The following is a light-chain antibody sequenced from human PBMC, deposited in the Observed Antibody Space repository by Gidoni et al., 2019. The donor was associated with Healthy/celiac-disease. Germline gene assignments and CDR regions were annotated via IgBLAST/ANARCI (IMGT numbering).Light chain of an antibody. CDR1: SSDVGSYNR. CDR3: SSYTSSSTFVV. J-gene: IGLJ2*01. Sequence: QSALTQPPSVSGSPGQSVTNSCTGTSSDVGSYNRVSWYQQPPGTAPKLMIYEVSNRPSGVPDRFSGSKSGNTASLTISGLQAEDEADYYCSSYTSSSTFVVFGGGTKLTVL. V-gene: IGLV2-18*02. CDR2: EVS.